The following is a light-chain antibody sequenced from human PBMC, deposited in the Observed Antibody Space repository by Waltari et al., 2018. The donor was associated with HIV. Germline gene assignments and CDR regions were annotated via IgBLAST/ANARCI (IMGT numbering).Light chain of an antibody. Sequence: EIALTQSPATLSLSPGDRATLSCRASQTISSTYLAWYQQKPGQAPRLLIYGASSRATGIPDRFSGSGSGTDFTLTISSLEPEDCAVYYCQQYIGSPRTFGQGTKVELK. CDR1: QTISSTY. CDR2: GAS. V-gene: IGKV3-20*01. CDR3: QQYIGSPRT. J-gene: IGKJ1*01.